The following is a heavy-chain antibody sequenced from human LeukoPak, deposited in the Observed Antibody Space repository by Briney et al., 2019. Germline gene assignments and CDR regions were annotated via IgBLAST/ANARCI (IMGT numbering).Heavy chain of an antibody. Sequence: GESLKISVKGSGYSFTSYWIAWVRPMPGKGLEWMGIIYPDDSDTRYSPSFQGQVTITADKSISTAYLQWSSLKASDNAMYYCARQRRSSGWPNDYWGQGTLVTVSS. J-gene: IGHJ4*02. CDR2: IYPDDSDT. D-gene: IGHD6-19*01. CDR3: ARQRRSSGWPNDY. V-gene: IGHV5-51*01. CDR1: GYSFTSYW.